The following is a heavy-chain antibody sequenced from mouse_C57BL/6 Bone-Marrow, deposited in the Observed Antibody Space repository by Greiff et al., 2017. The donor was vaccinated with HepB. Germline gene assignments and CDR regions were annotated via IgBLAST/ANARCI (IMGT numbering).Heavy chain of an antibody. CDR1: GYTFTSYW. CDR3: ARLGLRDY. CDR2: IDPSDSYT. D-gene: IGHD1-1*01. V-gene: IGHV1-69*01. J-gene: IGHJ2*01. Sequence: VQLQQSGAELARPGASVKMSCKASGYTFTSYWMHWVKQRPGQGLEWIGEIDPSDSYTNYNQKFKGKSTLTVDKSSSTAYMQLSSLTSEDSAVYYCARLGLRDYWGQGTTLTVSS.